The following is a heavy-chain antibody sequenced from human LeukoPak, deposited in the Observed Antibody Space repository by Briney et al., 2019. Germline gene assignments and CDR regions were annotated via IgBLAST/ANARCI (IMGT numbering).Heavy chain of an antibody. D-gene: IGHD3-3*01. Sequence: GALRLSCAASGFTLSDYYMSWIPTAPGKGLEWVSYISSSGSTIYYADPVKGRFTISRDNAKNSLYLQMNSLRAEDTAVYYCARDMDDFWSGYSPYWGQGTLVTVSS. J-gene: IGHJ4*02. V-gene: IGHV3-11*01. CDR1: GFTLSDYY. CDR2: ISSSGSTI. CDR3: ARDMDDFWSGYSPY.